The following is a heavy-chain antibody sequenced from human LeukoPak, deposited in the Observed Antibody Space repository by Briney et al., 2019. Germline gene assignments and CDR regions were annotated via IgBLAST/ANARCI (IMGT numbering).Heavy chain of an antibody. Sequence: GGSLRLSCAASGFTFSSYSMNWVRQAPGKGLEWVSSISSSSSYIYYADSVKGRFTISRDNAKNSLYLQMNSLRAEDTAVYYCARDFPKKGFWSGGGFDYWGQGTLVTVSS. V-gene: IGHV3-21*01. J-gene: IGHJ4*02. CDR2: ISSSSSYI. D-gene: IGHD3-3*01. CDR1: GFTFSSYS. CDR3: ARDFPKKGFWSGGGFDY.